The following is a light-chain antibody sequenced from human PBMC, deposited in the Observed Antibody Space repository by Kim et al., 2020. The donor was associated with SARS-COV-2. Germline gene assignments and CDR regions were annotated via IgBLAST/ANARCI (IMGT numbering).Light chain of an antibody. CDR1: QGVTTN. J-gene: IGKJ4*01. Sequence: VSPEERLTRSCRASQGVTTNLAWYQQKPGQTPRLVIYDASTRATDIPGRFSGSGSGAEFTLTISSLQSEDFALYYCKQYHKWPLTFGGGTKVESK. CDR2: DAS. V-gene: IGKV3-15*01. CDR3: KQYHKWPLT.